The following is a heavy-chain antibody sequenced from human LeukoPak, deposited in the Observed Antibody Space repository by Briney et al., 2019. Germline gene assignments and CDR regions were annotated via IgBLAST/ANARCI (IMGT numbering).Heavy chain of an antibody. CDR3: ARDATPAAIRGLPDY. CDR2: IVYDGSSK. CDR1: GFTFSTYA. D-gene: IGHD2-2*02. Sequence: GRSLRLSCAASGFTFSTYAMHWVRQAPGKGLEWVAMIVYDGSSKYYADSVKGRFTISRDNSKNTLYLQMNSLRAEDTAVYYCARDATPAAIRGLPDYWGQETLVTVSS. V-gene: IGHV3-30-3*01. J-gene: IGHJ4*02.